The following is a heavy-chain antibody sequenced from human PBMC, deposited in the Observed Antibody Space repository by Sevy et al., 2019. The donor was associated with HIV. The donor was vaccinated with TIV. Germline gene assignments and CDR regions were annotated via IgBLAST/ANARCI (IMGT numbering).Heavy chain of an antibody. J-gene: IGHJ6*02. CDR1: GYTFTSYD. CDR3: ARGEVGYDFWSGYYAPYYYGMDV. CDR2: MNPNSGNT. Sequence: GESLKISCKASGYTFTSYDINWVRQATGQGLEWMGWMNPNSGNTGYAQKFQGRVTMTRNTSISTAYMELSSLRSEDTAVYYCARGEVGYDFWSGYYAPYYYGMDVWGQGTTVTVSS. V-gene: IGHV1-8*01. D-gene: IGHD3-3*01.